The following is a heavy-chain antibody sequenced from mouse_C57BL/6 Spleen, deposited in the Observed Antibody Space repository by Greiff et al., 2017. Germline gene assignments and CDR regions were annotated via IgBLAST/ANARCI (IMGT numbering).Heavy chain of an antibody. D-gene: IGHD1-1*01. CDR1: GYTFTDYN. J-gene: IGHJ1*03. Sequence: VQLKQSGPELVKPGASVKMSCKASGYTFTDYNMHWVKQSHGKSLEWIGYINPNNGGTSYNQKFKGKATLTVNKSSSTAYMELRSLTSEDSAVYYCAKITTVVDWYFDVWGTGTTVTVSS. CDR3: AKITTVVDWYFDV. V-gene: IGHV1-22*01. CDR2: INPNNGGT.